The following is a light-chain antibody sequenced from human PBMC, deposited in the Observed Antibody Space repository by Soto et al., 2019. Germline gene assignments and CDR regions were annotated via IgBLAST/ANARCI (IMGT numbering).Light chain of an antibody. Sequence: QSALTQPASVSGSPGQSITISCTGASSDVGDYNYVSWYQHHPGKAPKLLIYEVNNRPSGVSDRFSGSKSGNVASLTISWLQAEDEADYYRSSYTSSSTYVFGTGTKLTVL. CDR1: SSDVGDYNY. V-gene: IGLV2-14*01. CDR2: EVN. J-gene: IGLJ1*01. CDR3: SSYTSSSTYV.